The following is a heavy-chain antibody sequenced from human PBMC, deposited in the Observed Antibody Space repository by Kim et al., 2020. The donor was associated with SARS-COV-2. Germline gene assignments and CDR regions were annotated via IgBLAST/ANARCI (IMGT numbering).Heavy chain of an antibody. CDR1: GYSFTNHW. D-gene: IGHD1-26*01. V-gene: IGHV5-51*01. Sequence: GESLKISCKGSGYSFTNHWIAWVRQMPGKGLEWMGIIFPGDSDTKYNPSFKGPVTMSADNSINTAYRKWSSLEASDTAIYYCARRGPGKLRPSVMDVWGQGTTVTVSS. CDR2: IFPGDSDT. J-gene: IGHJ6*02. CDR3: ARRGPGKLRPSVMDV.